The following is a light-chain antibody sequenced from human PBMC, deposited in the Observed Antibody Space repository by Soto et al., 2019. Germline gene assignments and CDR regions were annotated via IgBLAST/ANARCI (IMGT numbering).Light chain of an antibody. V-gene: IGKV3D-20*02. CDR1: QSVSINF. Sequence: EIVLTQSPGTLSLSPGERATLSCRASQSVSINFLAWYQQKPGQAPRLLIYAASSRATGIPDRFSGSGSGTDFTLTISSLEPEDFAVYYCQQRSNWPLLTFGGGTKVDIK. CDR3: QQRSNWPLLT. J-gene: IGKJ4*01. CDR2: AAS.